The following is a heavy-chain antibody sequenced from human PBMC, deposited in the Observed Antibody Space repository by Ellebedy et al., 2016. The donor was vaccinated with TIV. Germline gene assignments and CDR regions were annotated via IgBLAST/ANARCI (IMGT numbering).Heavy chain of an antibody. V-gene: IGHV4-59*12. Sequence: SETLSLTCSVSRGSISSYYWTWIRQPPGKGLEWIGQIYSTGSTDYNPSLTSRVTISVDTSKNQFSLKLSSVTAADTAVYYCGATPYGSGSYHDAFDIWGQGTMVTVSS. J-gene: IGHJ3*02. D-gene: IGHD3-10*01. CDR3: GATPYGSGSYHDAFDI. CDR2: IYSTGST. CDR1: RGSISSYY.